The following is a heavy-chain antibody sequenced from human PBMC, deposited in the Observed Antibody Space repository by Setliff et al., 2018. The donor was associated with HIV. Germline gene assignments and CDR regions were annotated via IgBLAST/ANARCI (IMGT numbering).Heavy chain of an antibody. D-gene: IGHD2-2*01. J-gene: IGHJ4*02. Sequence: GGSLRLSCAASRFTFSSHAMHWVRQAPGKGLEWVAYIKQEGSEKYYLDSVKGRFTISRDNAKMSLYLQMNSLRAEDTAVYYCTRTYCSNLSCYDDYWGQGTLVTVSS. CDR1: RFTFSSHA. CDR3: TRTYCSNLSCYDDY. CDR2: IKQEGSEK. V-gene: IGHV3-7*01.